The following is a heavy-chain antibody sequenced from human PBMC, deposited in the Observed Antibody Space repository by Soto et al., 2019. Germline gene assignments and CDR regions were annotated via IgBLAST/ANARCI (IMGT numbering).Heavy chain of an antibody. J-gene: IGHJ6*02. CDR3: ARGPSGYDRADYYYYYGMDV. D-gene: IGHD5-12*01. CDR2: IYYSGST. V-gene: IGHV4-31*11. CDR1: GGSISSGGYY. Sequence: SETLSLPCAVSGGSISSGGYYWSWIRQHPGKGLEWIGYIYYSGSTYYNPSLKSRVTISVDTSKNQFSLKLSSVTAADTAVYYCARGPSGYDRADYYYYYGMDVWGQGTTVTFSS.